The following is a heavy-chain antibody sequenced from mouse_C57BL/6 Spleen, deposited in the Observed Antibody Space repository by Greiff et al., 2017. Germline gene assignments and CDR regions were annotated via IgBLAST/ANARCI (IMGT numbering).Heavy chain of an antibody. J-gene: IGHJ2*01. V-gene: IGHV3-1*01. CDR2: ISYSGST. D-gene: IGHD5-1*01. CDR3: ARAGSNYFDY. CDR1: GYSITSGYD. Sequence: VQLKESGPGMVKPSQSLSLTCTVTGYSITSGYDWHWIRHFPGNKLEWMGYISYSGSTNYNPSLKSRISITHDTSKNHFFLKLNSVTTEDTATYYCARAGSNYFDYWGQGTTLTVSS.